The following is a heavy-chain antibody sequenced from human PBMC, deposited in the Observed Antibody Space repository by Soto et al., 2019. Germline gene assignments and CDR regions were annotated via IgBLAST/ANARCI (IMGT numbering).Heavy chain of an antibody. Sequence: GASVKVSCKASGYTFTSYGISWVRQAPGQGLEWMGWISAYNGNTNYAQKPQGRVTMTTDTSTSTAYMELRSLRSDDTAVYYCASSYRKNGDAFDIWGQGTMVTVSS. D-gene: IGHD5-12*01. CDR1: GYTFTSYG. V-gene: IGHV1-18*01. J-gene: IGHJ3*02. CDR2: ISAYNGNT. CDR3: ASSYRKNGDAFDI.